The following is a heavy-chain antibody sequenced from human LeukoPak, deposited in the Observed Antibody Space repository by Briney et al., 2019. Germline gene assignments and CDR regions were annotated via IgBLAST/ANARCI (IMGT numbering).Heavy chain of an antibody. CDR1: GYTFTGYY. J-gene: IGHJ4*02. CDR2: INPNSGGT. V-gene: IGHV1-2*02. CDR3: ARSRSSSWDPFDY. Sequence: ASVKVSCKASGYTFTGYYMHWVRQAPGQGLEWMGWINPNSGGTNYAQKFQGRVTMTRDTSINTAYMELSRLRSDDTAVYYCARSRSSSWDPFDYWGQGTLVTVSS. D-gene: IGHD6-13*01.